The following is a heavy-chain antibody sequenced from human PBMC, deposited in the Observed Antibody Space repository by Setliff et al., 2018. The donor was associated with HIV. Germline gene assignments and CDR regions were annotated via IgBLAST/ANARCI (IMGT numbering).Heavy chain of an antibody. CDR3: ARHTIDISLLVVQDPGPLDI. J-gene: IGHJ3*02. Sequence: GESLKISCTGSGYGFSNHWIGWVRQMPGRGLEWMGIIYPQDSDTRYSPSFEGHVTISADKSRYTAYLQWGSLKASDTAIYYCARHTIDISLLVVQDPGPLDIWGRGTVVTVSS. V-gene: IGHV5-51*01. CDR2: IYPQDSDT. CDR1: GYGFSNHW. D-gene: IGHD2-8*01.